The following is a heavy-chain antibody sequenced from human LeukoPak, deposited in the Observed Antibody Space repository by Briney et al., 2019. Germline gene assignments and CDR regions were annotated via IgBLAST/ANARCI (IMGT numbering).Heavy chain of an antibody. CDR1: GGYISRYY. V-gene: IGHV4-59*01. J-gene: IGHJ6*02. D-gene: IGHD4-17*01. Sequence: SETLSLTCTVSGGYISRYYWSWIRQSPGKGLEWIVYIYRSGTTNYNPSLKSRLTISVDTSKNQFSLKLSSVTAADTAVYYCAREDPQTTVPEGMDVWGQGTTVTVSS. CDR2: IYRSGTT. CDR3: AREDPQTTVPEGMDV.